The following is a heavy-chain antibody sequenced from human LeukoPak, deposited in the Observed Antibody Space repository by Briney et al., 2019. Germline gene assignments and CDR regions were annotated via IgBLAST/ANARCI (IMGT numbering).Heavy chain of an antibody. CDR2: IYPGDSDT. CDR1: GSSFTGYW. D-gene: IGHD2-8*01. Sequence: GESLKISCKGSGSSFTGYWIAWVRQMPGKGLEWMGIIYPGDSDTRYSPSFQGQVTISADKSINTAYLQWSSLKASDTAMYYCARHRDCTNGICYKIDYWGQGTLVTVSS. V-gene: IGHV5-51*01. J-gene: IGHJ4*02. CDR3: ARHRDCTNGICYKIDY.